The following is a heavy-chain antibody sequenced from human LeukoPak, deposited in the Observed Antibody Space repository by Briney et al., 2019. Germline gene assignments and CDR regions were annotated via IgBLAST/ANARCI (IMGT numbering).Heavy chain of an antibody. D-gene: IGHD5-12*01. CDR3: ARDHRYAFDN. V-gene: IGHV3-48*01. CDR2: IGISSGNT. J-gene: IGHJ4*01. CDR1: DFNFIDYS. Sequence: GSLRLSCAASDFNFIDYSMNWVRQAPGKGLEWISYIGISSGNTKYADSVKGRFTISRDKARNSLYLQMNSLRVEDTAVYYCARDHRYAFDNWGHGTLVTVSS.